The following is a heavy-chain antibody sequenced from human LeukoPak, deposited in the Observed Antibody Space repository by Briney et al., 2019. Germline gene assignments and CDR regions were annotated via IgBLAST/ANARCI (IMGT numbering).Heavy chain of an antibody. CDR3: ARAPLSGAPYYYYYYMDV. V-gene: IGHV4-34*01. J-gene: IGHJ6*03. Sequence: SETLSLTCAVYGGSFSGYYWSWIRQPPGKGLEWIGEINHSGSTNYNPSLKSRVTISVDTSKNQFSLKLSSATAADTAVYYCARAPLSGAPYYYYYYMDVWGKGTTVTVSS. CDR2: INHSGST. CDR1: GGSFSGYY. D-gene: IGHD2/OR15-2a*01.